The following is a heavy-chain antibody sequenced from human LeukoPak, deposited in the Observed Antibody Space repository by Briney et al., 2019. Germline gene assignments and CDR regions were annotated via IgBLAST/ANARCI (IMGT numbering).Heavy chain of an antibody. V-gene: IGHV1-2*02. J-gene: IGHJ6*02. CDR2: INSNSGGT. CDR1: GYTFTGYY. D-gene: IGHD3-22*01. CDR3: ASPAGILYDSSGYYFEHYYYGMDV. Sequence: ASVKVSCKASGYTFTGYYMHWVRQAPGQGLEWMGWINSNSGGTNYAQKFQGRVTMTRDTSISTAYMELSRLRSDDTAVYYCASPAGILYDSSGYYFEHYYYGMDVWGQGTTVTVSS.